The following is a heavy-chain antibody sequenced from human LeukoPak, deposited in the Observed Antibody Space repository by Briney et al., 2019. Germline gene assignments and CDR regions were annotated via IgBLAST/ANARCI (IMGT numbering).Heavy chain of an antibody. D-gene: IGHD1-26*01. CDR1: GHTFTNYY. V-gene: IGHV1-46*01. CDR2: INPSGGSP. J-gene: IGHJ3*02. Sequence: ASVKVSCKAVGHTFTNYYIHWMRQAPGQGLEWMGIINPSGGSPSYAQKFQGRVTMTRDTSTSTVYMELSSLRSEDTAVYYCARVSVGATYFRAFDIWGQGTMVTVSS. CDR3: ARVSVGATYFRAFDI.